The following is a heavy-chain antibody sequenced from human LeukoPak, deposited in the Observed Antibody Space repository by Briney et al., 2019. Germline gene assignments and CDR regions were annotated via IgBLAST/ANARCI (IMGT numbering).Heavy chain of an antibody. CDR1: GYSFTSYW. J-gene: IGHJ6*03. V-gene: IGHV5-51*01. CDR2: IYPGDSDT. D-gene: IGHD2-15*01. CDR3: AILNPLGYCSGGSCYSDHMDV. Sequence: GESLKISCKGSGYSFTSYWIGWVRQMPGKGLEWMGIIYPGDSDTRYSPSFQGQVTISADKSISTAYLQWSSLKASDTAMYYCAILNPLGYCSGGSCYSDHMDVWGKGTTVTVSS.